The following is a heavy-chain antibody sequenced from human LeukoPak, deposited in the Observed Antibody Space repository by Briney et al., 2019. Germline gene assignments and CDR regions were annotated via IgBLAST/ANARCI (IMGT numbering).Heavy chain of an antibody. CDR2: INPNSGGT. D-gene: IGHD3-16*01. J-gene: IGHJ4*02. CDR1: GYTFTGYY. Sequence: VASVKVSCKASGYTFTGYYMHWVRQAPGQGLEWMGWINPNSGGTNYAQKFQGRVTMTRDTSISTAYMELSRLRSDDTAVYYCAREDREGEWLIFDYWGQGTLVTVSS. CDR3: AREDREGEWLIFDY. V-gene: IGHV1-2*02.